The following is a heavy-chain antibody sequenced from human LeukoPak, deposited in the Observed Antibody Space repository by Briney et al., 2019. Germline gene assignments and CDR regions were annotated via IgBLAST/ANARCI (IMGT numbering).Heavy chain of an antibody. CDR3: ARACSSTSCYSGYFDY. J-gene: IGHJ4*02. CDR1: GFTFSSYS. D-gene: IGHD2-2*01. Sequence: GGSLRLSCAASGFTFSSYSMNWVRQAPGKGLEWVSSISSSSSYIYYADSVKGRFTISRDNAKNSLYLQMNSLRAEDTAVYYCARACSSTSCYSGYFDYWGQGTLVTVSS. CDR2: ISSSSSYI. V-gene: IGHV3-21*01.